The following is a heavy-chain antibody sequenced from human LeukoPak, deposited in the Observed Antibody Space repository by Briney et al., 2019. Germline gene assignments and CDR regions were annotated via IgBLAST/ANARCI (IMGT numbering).Heavy chain of an antibody. V-gene: IGHV1-18*01. CDR2: ISAYNGNT. Sequence: ASVKVSCKASGYTFTSYGISWVRQAPGRGLEWMGWISAYNGNTNYAQKLQGRVTMTTDTSTSTAYMELRSLRSDDTAVYYCARDWVNYYGSGSLSENFDYWGQGTLVTVSS. CDR1: GYTFTSYG. CDR3: ARDWVNYYGSGSLSENFDY. D-gene: IGHD3-10*01. J-gene: IGHJ4*02.